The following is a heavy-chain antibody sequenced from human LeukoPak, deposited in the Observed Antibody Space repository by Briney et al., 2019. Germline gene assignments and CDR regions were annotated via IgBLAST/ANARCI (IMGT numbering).Heavy chain of an antibody. D-gene: IGHD3-10*01. CDR1: GGSISSYY. Sequence: SETLSLTCTVSGGSISSYYWSWIRQSPGKGLECIGYIHYTGSTNYNPSLKSRVTISAETSKNQFSLKLKSVTAADTAVYYCARGGYYGSGNDFRFDPWGQGTLVTVSS. CDR3: ARGGYYGSGNDFRFDP. V-gene: IGHV4-59*01. CDR2: IHYTGST. J-gene: IGHJ5*02.